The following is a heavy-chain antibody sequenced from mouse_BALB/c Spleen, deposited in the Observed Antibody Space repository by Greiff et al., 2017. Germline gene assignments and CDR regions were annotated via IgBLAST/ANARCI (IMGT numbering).Heavy chain of an antibody. D-gene: IGHD1-1*01. CDR3: ARGPPIYYYGSSYGRGEYYFDY. CDR1: GFTFSSYA. Sequence: EVMLVESGGGLVKPGGSLKLSCAASGFTFSSYAMSWVRQTPEKRLGWVASISSGGSTYYPDSVKGRFTISGDNARNILYLQMSSLRSEDTAMYYCARGPPIYYYGSSYGRGEYYFDYWGQGTTLTVSS. J-gene: IGHJ2*01. CDR2: ISSGGST. V-gene: IGHV5-6-5*01.